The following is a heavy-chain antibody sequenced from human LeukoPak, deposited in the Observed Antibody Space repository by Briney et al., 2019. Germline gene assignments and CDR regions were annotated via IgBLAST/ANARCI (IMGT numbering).Heavy chain of an antibody. CDR1: GGSFSGYY. CDR2: IYHSGST. Sequence: SETLSLTCAVYGGSFSGYYWSWIRQPPGKGLEWIGEIYHSGSTNYNPSLKSRVTISVDKSKNQFSLKLSSVTAADTAVYYCARGYSSGWYLDYWGQGTLVTVSP. V-gene: IGHV4-34*01. J-gene: IGHJ4*02. D-gene: IGHD6-19*01. CDR3: ARGYSSGWYLDY.